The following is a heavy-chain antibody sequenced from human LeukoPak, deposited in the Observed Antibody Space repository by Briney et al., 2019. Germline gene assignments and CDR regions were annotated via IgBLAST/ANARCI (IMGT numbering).Heavy chain of an antibody. CDR1: GFTFTNAW. Sequence: GGSLRLSCEASGFTFTNAWMNWVRQAPGKGPEWVGRMKSKRDGGATEYAAPVKGRFTISRDDSKNTLYLQMNSLKTEDTAVYYCTTGGSGSGAWYYMDVWGKGTTVTVSS. D-gene: IGHD3-10*01. CDR3: TTGGSGSGAWYYMDV. CDR2: MKSKRDGGAT. V-gene: IGHV3-15*01. J-gene: IGHJ6*03.